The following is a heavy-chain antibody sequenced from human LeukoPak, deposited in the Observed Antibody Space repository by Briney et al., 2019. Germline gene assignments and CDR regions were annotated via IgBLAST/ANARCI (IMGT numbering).Heavy chain of an antibody. J-gene: IGHJ6*03. CDR1: GGSISSYY. CDR3: ARTAGGVAPAVYYYYMDV. CDR2: IYYSGST. V-gene: IGHV4-39*01. D-gene: IGHD3-16*01. Sequence: SETLSLTCTVSGGSISSYYWSWIRQPPGKGLEWIGSIYYSGSTYYNPSLKSRVTISVDTSKNQFSLKLSSVTAADTAVYYCARTAGGVAPAVYYYYMDVWGKGTTVTISS.